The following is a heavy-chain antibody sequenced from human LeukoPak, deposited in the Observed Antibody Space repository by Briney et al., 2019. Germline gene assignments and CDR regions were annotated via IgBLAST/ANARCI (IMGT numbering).Heavy chain of an antibody. CDR1: GGSISSYY. D-gene: IGHD6-6*01. J-gene: IGHJ4*02. V-gene: IGHV4-59*01. Sequence: TETLSLTCTVSGGSISSYYWNWIRQPPGRGLEWIAYIYYTGKTNYNPSLKSRVSISVDASKNQFSLRLNSVTAADTAIYYCARAYSSSSATLGYWGQGTLVTVSS. CDR3: ARAYSSSSATLGY. CDR2: IYYTGKT.